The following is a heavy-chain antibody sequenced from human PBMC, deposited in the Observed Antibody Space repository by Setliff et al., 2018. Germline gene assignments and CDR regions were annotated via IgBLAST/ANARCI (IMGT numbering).Heavy chain of an antibody. J-gene: IGHJ4*02. CDR2: IKEDGSQD. Sequence: GGSLRLSCATSGLTFSRYYMAWVRQAPGKGLEWVAHIKEDGSQDYYADSMKGRFTISRDNAKESISLQMSSLRGEDTAVYYCAKDGDNYHDSGDYYHEFDYWGQGAQVTVSS. V-gene: IGHV3-7*03. CDR1: GLTFSRYY. CDR3: AKDGDNYHDSGDYYHEFDY. D-gene: IGHD3-22*01.